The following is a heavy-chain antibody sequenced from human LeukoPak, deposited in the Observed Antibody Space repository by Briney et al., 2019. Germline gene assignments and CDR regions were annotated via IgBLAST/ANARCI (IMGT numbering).Heavy chain of an antibody. Sequence: GGSLRLSCAASGFTFSNYWMHWVRQAPGKGLVWVSRIKSDGSTRYADSVKGRFTISRDNAKNSLYLQMNSLRAEDTAVYYCARRAALDYWGQGTLVTVSS. CDR1: GFTFSNYW. CDR2: IKSDGST. J-gene: IGHJ4*02. V-gene: IGHV3-74*01. D-gene: IGHD2-15*01. CDR3: ARRAALDY.